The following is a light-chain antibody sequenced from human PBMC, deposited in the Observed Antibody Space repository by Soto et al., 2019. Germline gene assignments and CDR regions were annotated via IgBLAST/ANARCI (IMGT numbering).Light chain of an antibody. CDR2: ATS. Sequence: DIQLTQSPSSLSASVGDRVTITCRASQAIGSYLAWYQQKPGKVPELLIYATSTLQSGAPSRFSGSGSGTDFTLTISSLQPEDVATYYWHKYNHAPTFGGGTKVEIK. J-gene: IGKJ4*01. CDR3: HKYNHAPT. CDR1: QAIGSY. V-gene: IGKV1-27*01.